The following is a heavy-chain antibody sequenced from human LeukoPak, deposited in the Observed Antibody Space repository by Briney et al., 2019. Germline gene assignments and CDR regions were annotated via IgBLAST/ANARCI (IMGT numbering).Heavy chain of an antibody. V-gene: IGHV4-59*08. CDR2: ISYTGST. CDR1: DDSISNNH. Sequence: SETLSLTCTVSDDSISNNHWSWIRQPPGKGLEWIGYISYTGSTNYNPSLKSRLTISVDTSKNHFSLTLTSVTAADTALYYCARHIYPDGSPFDSWGQGTPVTVSS. J-gene: IGHJ4*02. CDR3: ARHIYPDGSPFDS. D-gene: IGHD3-10*01.